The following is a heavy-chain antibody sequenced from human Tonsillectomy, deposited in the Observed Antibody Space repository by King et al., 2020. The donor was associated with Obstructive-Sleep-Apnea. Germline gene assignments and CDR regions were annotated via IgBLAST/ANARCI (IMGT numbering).Heavy chain of an antibody. D-gene: IGHD1-26*01. CDR1: GFSLSNARLG. Sequence: VTLKESGPVLVKPTETLTLTCTVSGFSLSNARLGVSWIRQPPGKALEWLAHIFSNDEKSYSPSLKSRLTISKDTSKSQVVLTMTNMDPVDTATYYCARVKRYSGSYDAYYYYGMDVWGQGTTVTVSS. CDR3: ARVKRYSGSYDAYYYYGMDV. J-gene: IGHJ6*02. V-gene: IGHV2-26*01. CDR2: IFSNDEK.